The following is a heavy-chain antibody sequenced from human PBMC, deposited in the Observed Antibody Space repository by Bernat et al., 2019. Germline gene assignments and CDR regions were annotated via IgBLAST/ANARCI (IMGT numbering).Heavy chain of an antibody. D-gene: IGHD3-16*02. V-gene: IGHV3-48*02. J-gene: IGHJ4*02. CDR3: AGPLGEFSLLNY. CDR1: GFTFSTYS. CDR2: IGSSDTTI. Sequence: EVQLVESGGGLVQPGGSLRLSCAASGFTFSTYSMNWVRQAPGEGLEWVSYIGSSDTTIYYADSVKGRFTISRDNAKNSLYLQMNSLRDEDTAVYYWAGPLGEFSLLNYWGQGILVTVSS.